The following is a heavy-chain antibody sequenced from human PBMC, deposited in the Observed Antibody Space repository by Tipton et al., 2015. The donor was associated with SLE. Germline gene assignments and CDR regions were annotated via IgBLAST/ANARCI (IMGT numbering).Heavy chain of an antibody. V-gene: IGHV4-39*07. CDR3: ARMNVDTAMEFDY. CDR1: GGSISSSSYY. Sequence: TLSLTCTVSGGSISSSSYYWGWIRQPPGKGLEWIGEINHSGSTNYNPSLKSRVTISVDTSKNQFSLKLSSVTAADTAVYYCARMNVDTAMEFDYWGQGSLVSVS. J-gene: IGHJ4*02. D-gene: IGHD5-18*01. CDR2: INHSGST.